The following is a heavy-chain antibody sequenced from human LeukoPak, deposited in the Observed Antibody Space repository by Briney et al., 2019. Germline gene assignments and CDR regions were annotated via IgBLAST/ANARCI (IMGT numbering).Heavy chain of an antibody. V-gene: IGHV4-39*02. J-gene: IGHJ6*03. CDR3: SRLTHSYYADTAGYYPYYYMDV. CDR1: GDSISSSDYY. CDR2: ISYSGKT. D-gene: IGHD3-22*01. Sequence: SETLSPTCTVSGDSISSSDYYWGWIRQSPGKGLEWIGRISYSGKTFYNPSLKSRVTMSVDTSKNLFSLRLNSVTAADTAVYYCSRLTHSYYADTAGYYPYYYMDVWGEGATVTVSS.